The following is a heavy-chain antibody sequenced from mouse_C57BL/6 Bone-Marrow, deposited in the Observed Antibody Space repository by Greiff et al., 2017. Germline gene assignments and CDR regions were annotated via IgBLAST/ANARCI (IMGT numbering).Heavy chain of an antibody. CDR3: TTRDGYYAWFAY. J-gene: IGHJ3*01. D-gene: IGHD2-3*01. Sequence: EVQLQQSGAELVRPGASVKLSCTASGFNIKDDYMHWVKQRPEQGLEWIGWIDPENGDTEYASKFQGKATITADTSSNTAYLQLCSLASEDTAVYYCTTRDGYYAWFAYWGQGTLVTVSA. CDR1: GFNIKDDY. CDR2: IDPENGDT. V-gene: IGHV14-4*01.